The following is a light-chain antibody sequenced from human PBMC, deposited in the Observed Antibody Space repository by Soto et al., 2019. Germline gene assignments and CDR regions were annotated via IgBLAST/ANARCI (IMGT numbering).Light chain of an antibody. J-gene: IGLJ1*01. CDR2: DVT. Sequence: QSALTQPASVSGSLGQSITISCTGTSSDVGGYNHVSWYQHYPGKAPKLIIYDVTNRPSGVSNRFSGSKSGNTASLTISGLQSEDEADYFCSSYTRSTIYVFGTGTKVTVL. V-gene: IGLV2-14*03. CDR1: SSDVGGYNH. CDR3: SSYTRSTIYV.